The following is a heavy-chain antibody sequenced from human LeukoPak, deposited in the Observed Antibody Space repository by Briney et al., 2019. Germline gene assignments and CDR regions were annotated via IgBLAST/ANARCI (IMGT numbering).Heavy chain of an antibody. Sequence: SVKVSCKASGGSFTNYAITWVRQAPGPGLEWMGGIIPIFGSPNYAQKFQGRVTITADKSTSTAYMDLSSLRSEDTAVYYCATSYYDSSAYYPSPEWGQGTLVTVSS. V-gene: IGHV1-69*06. CDR3: ATSYYDSSAYYPSPE. D-gene: IGHD3-22*01. CDR1: GGSFTNYA. CDR2: IIPIFGSP. J-gene: IGHJ4*02.